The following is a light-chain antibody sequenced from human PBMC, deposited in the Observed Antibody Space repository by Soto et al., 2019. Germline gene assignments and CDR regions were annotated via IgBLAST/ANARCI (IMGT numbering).Light chain of an antibody. CDR3: ASWDDSLSGWV. V-gene: IGLV1-47*01. CDR2: RTN. Sequence: QSALTQPPSASGTPGQRVTISCSGSSSNIGSNYVYWYQQFPGTAPKLLIYRTNQRPSGVPDRFSGSKSGTSASLAISGLRSEDEADYYCASWDDSLSGWVFGGGTKLTVL. CDR1: SSNIGSNY. J-gene: IGLJ3*02.